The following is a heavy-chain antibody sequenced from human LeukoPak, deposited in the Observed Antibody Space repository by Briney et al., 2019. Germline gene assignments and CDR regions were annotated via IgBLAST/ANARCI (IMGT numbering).Heavy chain of an antibody. CDR1: GFTFSSYW. J-gene: IGHJ4*02. Sequence: GGSLRLSCAASGFTFSSYWMSWVRQAPGKGLEWVANIKQDGSEKYYVDSVKGRFTISRDNAKDSLYPQMNSLRAEDTAVYYCARDSYDYVWGSYNYWGQGTLVTVSS. D-gene: IGHD3-16*01. V-gene: IGHV3-7*01. CDR3: ARDSYDYVWGSYNY. CDR2: IKQDGSEK.